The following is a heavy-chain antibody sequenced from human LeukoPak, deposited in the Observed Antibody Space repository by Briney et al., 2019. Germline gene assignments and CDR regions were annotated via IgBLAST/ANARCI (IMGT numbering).Heavy chain of an antibody. CDR3: ALYPRRVVPAAIDY. D-gene: IGHD2-2*01. CDR2: ISAYNGNT. J-gene: IGHJ4*02. CDR1: GYTFTSYG. Sequence: ASVKVSCTASGYTFTSYGISWVRQAPGQGLEWMGWISAYNGNTNYAQKLKGRVTMTTDTSTSTAYMELRSLRSDDTVVYYCALYPRRVVPAAIDYWGQGTLVTVSS. V-gene: IGHV1-18*01.